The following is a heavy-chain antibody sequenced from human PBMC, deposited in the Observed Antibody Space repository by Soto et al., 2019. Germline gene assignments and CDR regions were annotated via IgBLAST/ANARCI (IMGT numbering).Heavy chain of an antibody. V-gene: IGHV3-64D*06. Sequence: PGGSLRLSCSASGFTFSSYAMHWVRQAPGKGLEYVSAISSNGGSTYYADSVKGRFTISRDNSKNTLYLQMSSLRAEDTAVYHCVKARYNWNDGPGHIWGQGTLVTVSS. CDR3: VKARYNWNDGPGHI. CDR1: GFTFSSYA. CDR2: ISSNGGST. D-gene: IGHD1-1*01. J-gene: IGHJ4*02.